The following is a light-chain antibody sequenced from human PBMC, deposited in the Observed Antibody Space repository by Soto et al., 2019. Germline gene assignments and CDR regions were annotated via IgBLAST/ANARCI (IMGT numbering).Light chain of an antibody. CDR2: GAS. V-gene: IGKV1-39*01. J-gene: IGKJ1*01. CDR1: QDITNY. Sequence: DIQMTQSPSSLSASVGDRVTITCRASQDITNYLNWYQQKPGEAPKVLIYGASSLQSGVPSRFSGSGSGTDFTLTISSLQSGDFATYYCQQGYSTPRTFGQGTKVEIK. CDR3: QQGYSTPRT.